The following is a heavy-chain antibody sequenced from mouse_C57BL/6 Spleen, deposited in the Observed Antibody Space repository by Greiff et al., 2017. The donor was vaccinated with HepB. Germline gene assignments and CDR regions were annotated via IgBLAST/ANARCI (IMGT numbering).Heavy chain of an antibody. CDR2: IDPSDSYT. V-gene: IGHV1-69*01. CDR3: ARGDWDGGDY. Sequence: QVQLQQPGAELVMPGASVKLSCKASGYTFTSYWMHWVKQRPGQGLEWIGEIDPSDSYTNYNQKFKGKSTLTADKSSSTAYMQLSSLTSEDSAVYYCARGDWDGGDYWGQGTTLTVSS. D-gene: IGHD4-1*01. J-gene: IGHJ2*01. CDR1: GYTFTSYW.